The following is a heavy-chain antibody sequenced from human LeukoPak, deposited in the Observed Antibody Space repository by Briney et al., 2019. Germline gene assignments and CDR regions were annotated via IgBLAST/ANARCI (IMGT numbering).Heavy chain of an antibody. D-gene: IGHD6-25*01. J-gene: IGHJ4*02. CDR3: AREWGNSGFDY. CDR2: ISYDGNDK. CDR1: GFIFSSYA. Sequence: GGPLRLSCSVSGFIFSSYAMHWVRQAPGKGLEWVAVISYDGNDKYYADSVKGRFTISRDSSENTLFLQMSSLRIEDTAVYYCAREWGNSGFDYWGQGTLVTVSS. V-gene: IGHV3-30-3*01.